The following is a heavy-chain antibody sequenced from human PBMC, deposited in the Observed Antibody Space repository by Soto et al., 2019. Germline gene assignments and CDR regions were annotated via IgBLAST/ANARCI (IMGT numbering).Heavy chain of an antibody. Sequence: QVQLVESGGGVVQPGRSLRLSCAASGFTFSSYGMHWVRQAPGKGLEWVAVIWYDGSNKYYADSVKGRFTISRDNTKNTRYLQMNSRRAGDTVVYYCARDFSSSWRGPAILRYCGMDVWGQGTTVTVSS. CDR1: GFTFSSYG. CDR3: ARDFSSSWRGPAILRYCGMDV. D-gene: IGHD6-13*01. V-gene: IGHV3-33*01. CDR2: IWYDGSNK. J-gene: IGHJ6*02.